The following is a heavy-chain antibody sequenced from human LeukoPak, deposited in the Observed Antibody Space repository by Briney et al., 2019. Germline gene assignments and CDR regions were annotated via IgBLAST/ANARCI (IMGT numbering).Heavy chain of an antibody. CDR3: AKDGWELHELGY. Sequence: GSLRLSCAASGFTVSSNYMSWVRQAPGKGLEWVSVIYSGGSTYYADSVKGRFTISRDNSKNTLYLQMNSLRAEDTAVYYCAKDGWELHELGYWGQGTLVTVSS. J-gene: IGHJ4*02. CDR2: IYSGGST. D-gene: IGHD1-26*01. CDR1: GFTVSSNY. V-gene: IGHV3-53*05.